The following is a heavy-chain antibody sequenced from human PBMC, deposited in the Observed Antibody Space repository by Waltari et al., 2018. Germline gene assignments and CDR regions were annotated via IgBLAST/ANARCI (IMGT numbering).Heavy chain of an antibody. CDR2: INHSGST. Sequence: QVQLQQWGAGLLKPSEPLSLTCAVYGGSFSGYYWSWIRQPPGKGLEWIGEINHSGSTNYNPSLKSRVTISVDTSKNQFSLKLSSVTAADTAVYYCARYDGFGGSGYWGQGTLVTVSS. V-gene: IGHV4-34*01. D-gene: IGHD3-10*01. J-gene: IGHJ4*02. CDR3: ARYDGFGGSGY. CDR1: GGSFSGYY.